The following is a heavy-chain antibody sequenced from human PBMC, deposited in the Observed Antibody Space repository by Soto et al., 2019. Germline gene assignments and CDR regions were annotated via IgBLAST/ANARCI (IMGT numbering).Heavy chain of an antibody. CDR2: ISYDGSNK. V-gene: IGHV3-30*18. J-gene: IGHJ4*02. CDR3: AKDRRIVVTAIIDY. Sequence: LRLSCAASGFTFSSYGMHWVRQAPGKGLEWVAVISYDGSNKYYADSVKGRFTISRDNSKNTLYLQMNSLRAEDTAVYYCAKDRRIVVTAIIDYWGQGTLVTVSS. D-gene: IGHD2-21*02. CDR1: GFTFSSYG.